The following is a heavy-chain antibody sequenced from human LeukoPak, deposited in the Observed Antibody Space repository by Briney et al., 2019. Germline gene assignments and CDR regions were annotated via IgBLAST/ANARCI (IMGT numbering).Heavy chain of an antibody. CDR1: GGTFSSYA. J-gene: IGHJ6*03. Sequence: GASVKVSCKASGGTFSSYAISWVRQAPGQGLEWMGGIIPIFGTANYAQKFQRRVTITADESTSTAYMELSSLRSEDTAVYYCATCIAALHYYYYYYMDVWGKGTTVTVSS. CDR3: ATCIAALHYYYYYYMDV. V-gene: IGHV1-69*13. D-gene: IGHD6-6*01. CDR2: IIPIFGTA.